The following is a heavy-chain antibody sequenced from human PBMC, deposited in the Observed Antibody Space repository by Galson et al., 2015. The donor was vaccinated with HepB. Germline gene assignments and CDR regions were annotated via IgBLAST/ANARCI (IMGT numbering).Heavy chain of an antibody. Sequence: SVKVSCKAFGYTFTSHTFSWVRQAPGQGLEWMGWISAYNGNTNYAQKFQDRVTMTTDTSASTAYIELRSLRSDDTAVYYCVRDLSLDYWGQGALVTVSS. CDR1: GYTFTSHT. CDR3: VRDLSLDY. D-gene: IGHD3-3*02. V-gene: IGHV1-18*04. J-gene: IGHJ4*02. CDR2: ISAYNGNT.